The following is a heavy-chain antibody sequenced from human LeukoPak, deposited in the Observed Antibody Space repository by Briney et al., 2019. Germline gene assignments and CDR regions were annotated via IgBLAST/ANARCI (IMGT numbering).Heavy chain of an antibody. CDR1: GFTFSSYW. D-gene: IGHD6-19*01. V-gene: IGHV3-7*01. Sequence: GGSLRLSCAASGFTFSSYWMSWVRQAPGKGLEWVANIKQDGSEKYYVDSVKGRFTIPRDNAKNSLYLQMNSLRAEDTAVYYCARVVHSSGWYYFDYWGQGTLVTVSS. CDR3: ARVVHSSGWYYFDY. CDR2: IKQDGSEK. J-gene: IGHJ4*02.